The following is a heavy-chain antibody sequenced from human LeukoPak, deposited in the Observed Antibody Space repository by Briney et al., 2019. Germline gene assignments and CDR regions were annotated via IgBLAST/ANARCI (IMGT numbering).Heavy chain of an antibody. V-gene: IGHV3-30*02. J-gene: IGHJ4*02. D-gene: IGHD3-16*01. Sequence: GRSLRLSCAASGFTFSSYGMHWVRRAPGKGLEWVAFIRYDDITKYYVDSVKGRFTISRDNSKNTLFLQMNSLRAEDTAVYYCVKDRIWGEDYFDYWGQGTLVTVSS. CDR2: IRYDDITK. CDR1: GFTFSSYG. CDR3: VKDRIWGEDYFDY.